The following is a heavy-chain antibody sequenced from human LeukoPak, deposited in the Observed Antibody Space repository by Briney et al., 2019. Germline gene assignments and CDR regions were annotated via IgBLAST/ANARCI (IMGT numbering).Heavy chain of an antibody. Sequence: SQTLSLTCAVSGGSISSGGHSWSWIRQPPGKGLEWIGYIYHSGSTYYNPSLKSRVTISVDRSKNQFSLKLSSVTAADTAVYYCARVRRSCSGGSCHHWFDPWGQGTLVTVSS. CDR2: IYHSGST. CDR1: GGSISSGGHS. J-gene: IGHJ5*02. D-gene: IGHD2-15*01. V-gene: IGHV4-30-2*01. CDR3: ARVRRSCSGGSCHHWFDP.